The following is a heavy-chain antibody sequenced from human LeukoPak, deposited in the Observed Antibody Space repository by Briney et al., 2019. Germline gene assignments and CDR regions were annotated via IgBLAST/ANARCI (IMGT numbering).Heavy chain of an antibody. Sequence: GASVKVSCKASGYTLTGFYIHWVRQVPGQGLEWMGWINPRSGATNYAQTFQDRVTMTRDTSISTAYMQLSRLRSDDTAVYYCACEDSGSYYNVIDYWGQGTLVTVSS. CDR3: ACEDSGSYYNVIDY. V-gene: IGHV1-2*02. J-gene: IGHJ4*02. CDR1: GYTLTGFY. CDR2: INPRSGAT. D-gene: IGHD3-10*01.